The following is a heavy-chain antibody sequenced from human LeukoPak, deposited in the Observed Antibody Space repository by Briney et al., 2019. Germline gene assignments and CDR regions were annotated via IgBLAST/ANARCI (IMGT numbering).Heavy chain of an antibody. J-gene: IGHJ4*02. CDR1: GGSISSGGYS. V-gene: IGHV4-30-2*01. CDR2: IYHSGST. D-gene: IGHD4-23*01. CDR3: ARVRGGYYFDY. Sequence: SETLSLTCAVSGGSISSGGYSWRWIRQPPGKGLEWIGYIYHSGSTYYNPSLKSRVTISVDRSKNQFSLKLSSVTAADTAVYYCARVRGGYYFDYWGQGTLVTVSS.